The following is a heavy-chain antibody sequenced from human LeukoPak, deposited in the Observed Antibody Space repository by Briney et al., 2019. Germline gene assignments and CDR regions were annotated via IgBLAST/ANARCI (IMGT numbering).Heavy chain of an antibody. J-gene: IGHJ5*02. CDR2: IYTSGST. CDR1: GGSISSYY. D-gene: IGHD4-23*01. CDR3: ARGPDYGGNPNWFDP. V-gene: IGHV4-4*07. Sequence: SETLSLTCTVSGGSISSYYWSWIRQPAGKGLEWIGRIYTSGSTNYNPSLKSRVTMSVDTSKNQSSLKLSSVTAADTAVYYCARGPDYGGNPNWFDPWGQGTLVTVSS.